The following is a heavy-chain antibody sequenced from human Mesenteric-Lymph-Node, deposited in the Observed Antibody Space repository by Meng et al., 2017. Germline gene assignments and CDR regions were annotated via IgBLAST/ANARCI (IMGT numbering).Heavy chain of an antibody. D-gene: IGHD3-9*01. CDR2: IYYSGNT. Sequence: SETLSLTCTVSGGSISSGSYFWTWIRQPPGKGLELIGYIYYSGNTNYNPSLNSRVTISVDTSKSQFSLKLSSVTAADTAVYYCARSQVLRYFDWSPIFDYWGKGTLSPSPQ. CDR3: ARSQVLRYFDWSPIFDY. V-gene: IGHV4-61*01. J-gene: IGHJ4*02. CDR1: GGSISSGSYF.